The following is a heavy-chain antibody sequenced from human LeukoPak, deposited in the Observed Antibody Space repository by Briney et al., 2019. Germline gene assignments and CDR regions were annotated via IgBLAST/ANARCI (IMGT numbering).Heavy chain of an antibody. Sequence: SETLSLTCAVYGGSFSGYYWSWIRQPPGKGLEWIGEINHSGSTNYNPSLKSRVTISVDTSKNQFSLKLSSVTAADTAVYYCAGGNPYDSSGYYRDAFDIWGQGTMVTVSS. V-gene: IGHV4-34*01. CDR2: INHSGST. J-gene: IGHJ3*02. CDR1: GGSFSGYY. D-gene: IGHD3-22*01. CDR3: AGGNPYDSSGYYRDAFDI.